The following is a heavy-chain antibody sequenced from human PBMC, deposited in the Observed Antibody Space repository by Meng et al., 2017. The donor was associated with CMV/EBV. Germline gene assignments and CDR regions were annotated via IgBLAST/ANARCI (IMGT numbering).Heavy chain of an antibody. J-gene: IGHJ4*02. CDR3: ARALGAYYFDY. CDR2: MNPNSGNT. Sequence: ASVKVSCKASGYTFTGYYMHWVRQAPGQGLEWMGWMNPNSGNTGYAQKFQGRVTITRNTSISTAYMELSSLRSEDTAVYYCARALGAYYFDYWGQGTPVTVSS. V-gene: IGHV1-8*03. CDR1: GYTFTGYY.